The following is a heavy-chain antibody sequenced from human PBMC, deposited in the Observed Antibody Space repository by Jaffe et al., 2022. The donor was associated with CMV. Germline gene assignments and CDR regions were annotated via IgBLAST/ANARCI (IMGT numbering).Heavy chain of an antibody. D-gene: IGHD7-27*01. CDR1: GFSFSSYW. Sequence: EVQLVESGGTLVQPGGSVRLSCAASGFSFSSYWMSWVRQAPGKGLEWVANINEDASAIYYADSMEGRFTISRDNAKDSVYLQLNSLRVEDTALYYCARGWSGNRWGYYFDFWGQGTLVSVSS. J-gene: IGHJ4*02. CDR3: ARGWSGNRWGYYFDF. CDR2: INEDASAI. V-gene: IGHV3-7*01.